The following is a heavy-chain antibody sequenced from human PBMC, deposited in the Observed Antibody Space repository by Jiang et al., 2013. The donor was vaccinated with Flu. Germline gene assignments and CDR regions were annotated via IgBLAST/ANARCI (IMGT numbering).Heavy chain of an antibody. D-gene: IGHD6-13*01. CDR1: GDSVSSNSAA. V-gene: IGHV6-1*01. Sequence: SQTLSLTCAISGDSVSSNSAAWNWIRQSPSRGLEWLGRTYYRSKWYNDYAVSVKSRITINPDTSKNQFSLQLNSVTPEDTAVYYCARTSSSWYMNYYYYMDVWGKGTTVTVSS. CDR3: ARTSSSWYMNYYYYMDV. CDR2: TYYRSKWYN. J-gene: IGHJ6*03.